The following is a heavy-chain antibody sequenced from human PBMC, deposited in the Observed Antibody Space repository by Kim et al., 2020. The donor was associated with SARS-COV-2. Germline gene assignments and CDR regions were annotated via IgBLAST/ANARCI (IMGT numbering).Heavy chain of an antibody. CDR3: ARHDRYYDSSGYSPRPHPGPTDY. J-gene: IGHJ4*02. Sequence: GESLKISCKGSGYSFTSYWIGWVRQMPGKGLEWMGIIYPGDSDTRYSPSFQGQVTISADKSISTAYLQWSSLKASDTAMYYCARHDRYYDSSGYSPRPHPGPTDYWGQGTLVTVSS. D-gene: IGHD3-22*01. V-gene: IGHV5-51*01. CDR1: GYSFTSYW. CDR2: IYPGDSDT.